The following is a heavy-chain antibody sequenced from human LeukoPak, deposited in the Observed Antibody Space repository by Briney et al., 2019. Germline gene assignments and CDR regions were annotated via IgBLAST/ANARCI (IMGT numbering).Heavy chain of an antibody. V-gene: IGHV1-2*02. CDR3: ASASWDSFWGIYRSKDHY. D-gene: IGHD3-16*02. Sequence: ASVKVSCKASGYTFTCYYMHWVRQAPGQGREWMGWINPNSGGTNYAQKFQGRVTMTRDTAISTAYMEVSRRRSDDTGGYDCASASWDSFWGIYRSKDHYGGQGPLSTFS. CDR1: GYTFTCYY. CDR2: INPNSGGT. J-gene: IGHJ4*02.